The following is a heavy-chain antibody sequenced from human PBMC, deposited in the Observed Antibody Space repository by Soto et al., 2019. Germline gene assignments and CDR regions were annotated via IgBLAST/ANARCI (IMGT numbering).Heavy chain of an antibody. V-gene: IGHV3-30*18. CDR2: ISYDGSNK. CDR3: AKEGVAAAGTPCWLGY. D-gene: IGHD6-13*01. CDR1: GFTFSIYG. Sequence: QVQLVESWGGVVQPGRSLRLACAASGFTFSIYGMHWVRQAPGKGLEWVAVISYDGSNKYYADSVKGRFTISRDNSKNTLYLQINSLRAEDTAVYYCAKEGVAAAGTPCWLGYCGQGTLVTVSS. J-gene: IGHJ4*02.